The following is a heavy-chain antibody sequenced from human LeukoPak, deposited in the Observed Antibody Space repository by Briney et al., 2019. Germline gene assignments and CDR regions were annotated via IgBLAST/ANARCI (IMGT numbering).Heavy chain of an antibody. CDR3: AREVVRAWFWDLDS. J-gene: IGHJ4*02. CDR1: GFSFSYYW. CDR2: IKQDGSEK. Sequence: GGSLRLSCAASGFSFSYYWMSWVRQPPGKGLEWVANIKQDGSEKYYVDSVKGRFTISRDKAENSLYLQMNSLRAEDTAVYYCAREVVRAWFWDLDSWGQGTLVTVSS. D-gene: IGHD3-10*01. V-gene: IGHV3-7*01.